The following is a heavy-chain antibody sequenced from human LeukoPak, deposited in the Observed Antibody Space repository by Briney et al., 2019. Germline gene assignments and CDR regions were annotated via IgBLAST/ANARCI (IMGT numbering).Heavy chain of an antibody. Sequence: GGSLRLSCAASGFTFSSYWMSWVRQAPGKGLEWVANIKQDGSEKYYVDSVKGRFTISRDNAKNSLYLQTNSLRAEDTAVYYCARNARSYRVDYFDYWGQGTLVTVSS. CDR2: IKQDGSEK. J-gene: IGHJ4*02. CDR1: GFTFSSYW. D-gene: IGHD1-26*01. CDR3: ARNARSYRVDYFDY. V-gene: IGHV3-7*01.